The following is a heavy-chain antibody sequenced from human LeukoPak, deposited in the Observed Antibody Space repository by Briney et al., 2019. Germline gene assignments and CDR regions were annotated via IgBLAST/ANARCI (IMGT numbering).Heavy chain of an antibody. CDR2: IRSDGYHT. Sequence: GGALRLSCGASGFVFDDYDMHWVRQAPGEGLGWVAFIRSDGYHTYYTDSVKGRFIITRHNFKNTLYLQMNSLRLEDMAVYYCAKPSGSGVDYWGRGTRVTVPS. V-gene: IGHV3-30*02. CDR3: AKPSGSGVDY. D-gene: IGHD1-26*01. J-gene: IGHJ4*02. CDR1: GFVFDDYD.